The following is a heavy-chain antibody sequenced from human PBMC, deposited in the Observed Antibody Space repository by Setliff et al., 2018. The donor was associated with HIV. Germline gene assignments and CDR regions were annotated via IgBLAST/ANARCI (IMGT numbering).Heavy chain of an antibody. D-gene: IGHD3-10*01. CDR1: GGSFSSYT. V-gene: IGHV4-39*01. J-gene: IGHJ6*03. Sequence: SETLSLTCAVYGGSFSSYTMNWIRQPPGKGLEWIGSMYYSGTTYHSPTLKSRVSMSMDTSRNQFSLKLSSVTAADTAIYYCVRRKSELRLISDYMDVWGKGTTVTVSS. CDR3: VRRKSELRLISDYMDV. CDR2: MYYSGTT.